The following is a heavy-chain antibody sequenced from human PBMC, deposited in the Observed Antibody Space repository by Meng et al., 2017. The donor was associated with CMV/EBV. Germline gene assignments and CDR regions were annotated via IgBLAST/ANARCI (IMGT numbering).Heavy chain of an antibody. CDR1: GYTFTNYW. J-gene: IGHJ3*01. CDR3: ALKLLVPVGAFDV. Sequence: GESLKISCKASGYTFTNYWIGWVRQMPGKGLEWMGIIYPGDSETRYSPSFQGQATISADKSISTAYLQWSSLQASDTAIYYCALKLLVPVGAFDVWGQGTMVTVSS. V-gene: IGHV5-51*01. D-gene: IGHD3-3*01. CDR2: IYPGDSET.